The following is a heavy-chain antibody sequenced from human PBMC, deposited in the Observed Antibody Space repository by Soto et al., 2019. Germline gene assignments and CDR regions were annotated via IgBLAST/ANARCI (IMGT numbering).Heavy chain of an antibody. Sequence: EVQLVQSGADVKKPGDSLKISCQCSGYKFTDYWIAWVRQVPGKGLEWMGTIYPGDSDTRYGPSFQGQVTISVDKSIDTAYLQLNDLKASDTAIYYCARHALPKVVTLVDYWGQGTLVTVSS. CDR1: GYKFTDYW. V-gene: IGHV5-51*01. J-gene: IGHJ4*02. D-gene: IGHD3-22*01. CDR2: IYPGDSDT. CDR3: ARHALPKVVTLVDY.